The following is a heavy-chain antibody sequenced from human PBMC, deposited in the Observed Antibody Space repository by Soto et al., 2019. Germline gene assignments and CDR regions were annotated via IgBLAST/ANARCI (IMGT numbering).Heavy chain of an antibody. D-gene: IGHD2-15*01. Sequence: SETLSLTCSVSGGSIMSYYWTWIRQAAGKGPEWIGRIYTTGSTNYNPSLKGRVTMSVDTSKNQFSLRLSSVTAADTAVCYCARDLGREEIEDWGQGTSVTVST. V-gene: IGHV4-4*07. CDR3: ARDLGREEIED. J-gene: IGHJ6*01. CDR2: IYTTGST. CDR1: GGSIMSYY.